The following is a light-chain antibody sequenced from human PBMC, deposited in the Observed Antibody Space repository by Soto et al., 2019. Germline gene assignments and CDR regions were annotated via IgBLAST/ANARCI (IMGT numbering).Light chain of an antibody. Sequence: QSVLTQPPSVSAAPGQKVTISCSGSDSNIWNHYVSWYQHLPGTAPKLLIYEVSNRPSGVSHRFSGSKSGNTASLTISGLQAEDEADYYCSSYTSSSTLYVFGTGTKVTVL. CDR3: SSYTSSSTLYV. CDR2: EVS. V-gene: IGLV2-14*01. CDR1: DSNIWNHY. J-gene: IGLJ1*01.